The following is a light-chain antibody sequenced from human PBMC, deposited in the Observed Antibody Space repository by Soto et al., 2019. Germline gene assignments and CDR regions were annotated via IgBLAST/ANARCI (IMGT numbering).Light chain of an antibody. CDR1: QTISTC. V-gene: IGKV1-39*01. J-gene: IGKJ1*01. CDR3: QQCLTTPRT. CDR2: GAS. Sequence: DIQMTQFPSSLSASVGDRVTITCRASQTISTCLNWYQQKAGTAPKLLIYGASDLESGIPSRLSGSGSGTYFTLTISSLQPEDFAIYYCQQCLTTPRTFGQGTRVEI.